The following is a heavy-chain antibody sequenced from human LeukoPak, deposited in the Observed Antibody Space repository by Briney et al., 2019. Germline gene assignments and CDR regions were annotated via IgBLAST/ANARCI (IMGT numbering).Heavy chain of an antibody. CDR3: AREPTPAVAGATAFFDY. Sequence: SVKVSCKASGGTFSSYAISWVRQAPGQGLEWMGGIIPIFGTANYAQKFQGRVTITADESTSTAYMELSSLRSEDTAVYYCAREPTPAVAGATAFFDYWGQGTLVTVSS. D-gene: IGHD6-19*01. J-gene: IGHJ4*02. CDR2: IIPIFGTA. CDR1: GGTFSSYA. V-gene: IGHV1-69*13.